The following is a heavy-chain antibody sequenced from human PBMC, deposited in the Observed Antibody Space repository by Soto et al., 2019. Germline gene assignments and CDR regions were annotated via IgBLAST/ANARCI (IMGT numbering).Heavy chain of an antibody. CDR3: AKIAAAGTWYYGMDV. V-gene: IGHV4-39*07. CDR1: DGSISSSSYY. Sequence: SEPMFLTSPVSDGSISSSSYYWCRIHQPPGKGLEWIGSIYYSGSTYYNPSLKSRVTISVDTSKNQFSLKLSSVTAADTAVYYCAKIAAAGTWYYGMDVWGQGTTVTVSS. D-gene: IGHD6-13*01. CDR2: IYYSGST. J-gene: IGHJ6*02.